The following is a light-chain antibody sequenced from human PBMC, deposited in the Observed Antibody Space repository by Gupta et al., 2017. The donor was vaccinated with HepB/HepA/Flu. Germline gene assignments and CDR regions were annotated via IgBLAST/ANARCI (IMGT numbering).Light chain of an antibody. CDR1: SSNIGAGYD. Sequence: SVLTQPPSVSGAPGQGVTISCTGSSSNIGAGYDVHWYQQLPGTAPKLLISGNSNRPSGVPDRFSGSKSDTSASLAITGLQTEDEADYYCQSYDSKLSGCVFGGGTKLTVL. V-gene: IGLV1-40*01. CDR2: GNS. CDR3: QSYDSKLSGCV. J-gene: IGLJ3*02.